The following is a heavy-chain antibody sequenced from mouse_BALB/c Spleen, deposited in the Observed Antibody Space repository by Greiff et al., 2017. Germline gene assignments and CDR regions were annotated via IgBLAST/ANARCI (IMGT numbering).Heavy chain of an antibody. CDR3: ARRSLYGSSYYFDY. D-gene: IGHD1-1*01. CDR2: INPGSGGT. Sequence: QVQLQQSGAELVRPGTSVKVSCKASGYAFTNYLIEWVKQRPGQGLEWIGVINPGSGGTNYNEKFKGKATLTADKSSSTAYMQLSSLTSDDSAVYFCARRSLYGSSYYFDYWGQGTTLTVSS. CDR1: GYAFTNYL. V-gene: IGHV1-54*01. J-gene: IGHJ2*01.